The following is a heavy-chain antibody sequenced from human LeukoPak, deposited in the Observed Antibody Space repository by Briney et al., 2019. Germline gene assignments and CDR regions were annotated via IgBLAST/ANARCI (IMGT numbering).Heavy chain of an antibody. CDR2: IYYSGST. V-gene: IGHV4-31*03. D-gene: IGHD1-1*01. CDR1: GGSISSGGYY. J-gene: IGHJ4*02. CDR3: ARDNQAGTIDY. Sequence: SETLSLTCTLSGGSISSGGYYWSWLRQHPGTGLEWVGYIYYSGSTYYNPSLKSRVTISVDTSKTQFSLKLSSVTAADTAVYYCARDNQAGTIDYWGQGTLVTVSS.